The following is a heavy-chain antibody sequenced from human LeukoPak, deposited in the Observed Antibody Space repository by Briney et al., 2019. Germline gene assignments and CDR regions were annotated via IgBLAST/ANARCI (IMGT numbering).Heavy chain of an antibody. V-gene: IGHV3-74*01. CDR3: GRGHFYGVDV. CDR2: INSDGSST. Sequence: PGGPLRLSCAASGFTFSGYWMHWVRQVPGKGLVWVSRINSDGSSTTYADSVKGRFTISRDNAKNILYLQMNSLRAEDTAVYYCGRGHFYGVDVWGQGTTVTVSS. CDR1: GFTFSGYW. J-gene: IGHJ6*02.